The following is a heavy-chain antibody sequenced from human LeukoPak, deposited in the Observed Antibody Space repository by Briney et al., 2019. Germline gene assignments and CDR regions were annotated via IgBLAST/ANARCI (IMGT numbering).Heavy chain of an antibody. J-gene: IGHJ4*02. CDR3: ARGHFGVLIDY. CDR2: IRGDSTET. D-gene: IGHD3-3*01. Sequence: GGSLRLSCEGSGFTFSSYSMIWVRQAPGKGLEWVSSIRGDSTETRHADSLMGRFTISRDNAKKSLYLQMNSLRAEDTAVYYCARGHFGVLIDYWGQGTLVTVSS. V-gene: IGHV3-21*01. CDR1: GFTFSSYS.